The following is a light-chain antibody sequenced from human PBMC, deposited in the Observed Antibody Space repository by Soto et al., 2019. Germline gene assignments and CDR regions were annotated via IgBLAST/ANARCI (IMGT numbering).Light chain of an antibody. CDR1: ETVGNY. CDR3: QQYGRSLLT. J-gene: IGKJ4*01. Sequence: EIVLTQSPGTLCLSPGERATLSCRASETVGNYLAWYQQKLGQAPRLVIFGASNRASGLPDRFSGRGSGTDFTLTIRTLEVEDFAVYYCQQYGRSLLTFGGGTKVDIK. V-gene: IGKV3-20*01. CDR2: GAS.